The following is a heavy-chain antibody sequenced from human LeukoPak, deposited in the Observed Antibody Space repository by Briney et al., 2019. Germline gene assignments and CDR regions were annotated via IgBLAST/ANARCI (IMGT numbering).Heavy chain of an antibody. Sequence: SVKVSCKASGGTFSSYDISWVRQAPGQGLEWMGGIIPMLGTPNYAQKFQGRVTITADKSTSTAYMDLSSLRSEDTAVYYCAKDRSWGGYAVATYIFSYWGQGTLVTVSS. V-gene: IGHV1-69*06. CDR1: GGTFSSYD. CDR3: AKDRSWGGYAVATYIFSY. CDR2: IIPMLGTP. J-gene: IGHJ4*02. D-gene: IGHD5-12*01.